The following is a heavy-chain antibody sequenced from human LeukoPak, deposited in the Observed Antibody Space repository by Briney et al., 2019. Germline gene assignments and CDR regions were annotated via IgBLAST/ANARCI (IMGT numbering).Heavy chain of an antibody. V-gene: IGHV4-39*01. J-gene: IGHJ4*02. CDR1: GGSISSSSYY. CDR3: ARLMYSSGWYFDY. CDR2: IYCSGST. Sequence: PSETLSLTCTVSGGSISSSSYYWGWIRQPPGKGLEWIGSIYCSGSTYYNPSLKSRVTISVDTSKNQFSLKLSSVTAADTAVYYCARLMYSSGWYFDYWGQGTLVTVSS. D-gene: IGHD6-19*01.